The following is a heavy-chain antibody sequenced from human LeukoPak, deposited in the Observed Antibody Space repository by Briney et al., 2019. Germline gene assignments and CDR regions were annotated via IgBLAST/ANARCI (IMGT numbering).Heavy chain of an antibody. CDR2: INPNSGGT. CDR3: ARDPNIAAAGTPEAPDY. V-gene: IGHV1-2*02. D-gene: IGHD6-13*01. CDR1: GYTFTGYY. Sequence: ASVKVSCKASGYTFTGYYMHWVRQAPGQGLEWMGWINPNSGGTNYAQKFQGRVTMTRDTSISTAYMELSRLRSDDTAVYYCARDPNIAAAGTPEAPDYWGQGTLVTVSS. J-gene: IGHJ4*02.